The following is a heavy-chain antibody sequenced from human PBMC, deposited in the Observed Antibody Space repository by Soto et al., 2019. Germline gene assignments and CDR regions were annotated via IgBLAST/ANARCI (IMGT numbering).Heavy chain of an antibody. CDR1: GGSISSSSYY. CDR2: IYYSGST. J-gene: IGHJ4*02. Sequence: QLQLQESGPGLVKPSETLSLTCTVSGGSISSSSYYWGWIRQPPGKGLEWIGSIYYSGSTYYNPSLKSRVTISVDTSKNQFSLKLSSVTAADTAVYYCARASGVATPTDYWGQGTLVTVSS. CDR3: ARASGVATPTDY. D-gene: IGHD5-12*01. V-gene: IGHV4-39*01.